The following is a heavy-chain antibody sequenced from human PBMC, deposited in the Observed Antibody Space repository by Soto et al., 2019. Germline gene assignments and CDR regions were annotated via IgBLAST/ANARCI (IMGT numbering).Heavy chain of an antibody. V-gene: IGHV1-46*01. Sequence: ASVKVSCKASGYTFTNFGISWVRQAPGQGLEWMGIINPSGGSTSYAQKFQGRVTMTRDTSTTTVYMELSSLKSEDTAVYYCARYDYNGYYFDYWGQGTLVTVSS. CDR3: ARYDYNGYYFDY. CDR2: INPSGGST. D-gene: IGHD4-4*01. CDR1: GYTFTNFG. J-gene: IGHJ4*02.